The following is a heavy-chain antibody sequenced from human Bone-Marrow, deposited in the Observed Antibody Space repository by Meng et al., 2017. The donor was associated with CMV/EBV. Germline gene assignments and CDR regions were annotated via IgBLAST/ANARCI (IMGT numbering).Heavy chain of an antibody. Sequence: GESLKISCAASGFTFSSYWMSWVRQAPGKGLEWVANIKQDGSEKYYVDSVKGRFTISRDNAKNSLYLQMNSLRAEDTAVYYCARDRYCSSTSCARQDWFDPWGQGTLVTVSS. CDR1: GFTFSSYW. CDR2: IKQDGSEK. J-gene: IGHJ5*02. D-gene: IGHD2-2*01. CDR3: ARDRYCSSTSCARQDWFDP. V-gene: IGHV3-7*01.